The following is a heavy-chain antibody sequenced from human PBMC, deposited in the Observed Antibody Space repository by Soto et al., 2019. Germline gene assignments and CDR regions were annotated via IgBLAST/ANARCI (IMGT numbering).Heavy chain of an antibody. J-gene: IGHJ5*02. CDR3: AKGTPLRYFDWLQNWFDP. Sequence: PSDTLSLTCTVSGDSISNYYWNWIRQPPGKGLEWIGYIYYSGNTDYNPSLKSRVTISVDTSKNHFSLKLSSVTAADTAGYYCAKGTPLRYFDWLQNWFDPWGQGALVTVSS. CDR2: IYYSGNT. D-gene: IGHD3-9*01. V-gene: IGHV4-59*07. CDR1: GDSISNYY.